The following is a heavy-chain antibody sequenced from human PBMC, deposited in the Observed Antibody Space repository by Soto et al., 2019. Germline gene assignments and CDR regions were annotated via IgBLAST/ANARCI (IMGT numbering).Heavy chain of an antibody. CDR3: ARGGLLAAAGGYYYGMDV. CDR2: INPNSGGT. Sequence: QVQLVQSGAEVKKPGASVKVSCKASGYTFTGYYMHWVRQAPGQGLEWMGWINPNSGGTNYAQKFQGWVTMTRDTSSSTGYMELSRLRSDDTAVYHCARGGLLAAAGGYYYGMDVWGQGTTVTVSS. CDR1: GYTFTGYY. V-gene: IGHV1-2*04. D-gene: IGHD6-13*01. J-gene: IGHJ6*02.